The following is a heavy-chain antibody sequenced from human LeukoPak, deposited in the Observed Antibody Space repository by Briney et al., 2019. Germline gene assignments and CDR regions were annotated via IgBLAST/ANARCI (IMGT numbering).Heavy chain of an antibody. Sequence: GGSLRLSCAASGFTFSSYGMHWVRQAPGKGLEWVAVISYDGSNKYYADSVKGRFTISRDNSKDTLYLQMNSLRAEDTAVYYCAKRGRFAGNWFNPWGQGTLVTVSS. V-gene: IGHV3-30*18. CDR2: ISYDGSNK. J-gene: IGHJ5*02. D-gene: IGHD3-10*01. CDR3: AKRGRFAGNWFNP. CDR1: GFTFSSYG.